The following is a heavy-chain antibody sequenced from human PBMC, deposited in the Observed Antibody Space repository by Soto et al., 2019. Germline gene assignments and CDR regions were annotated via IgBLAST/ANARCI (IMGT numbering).Heavy chain of an antibody. V-gene: IGHV4-30-2*01. CDR2: IYHSGST. CDR3: ARWNAAAAGFDY. Sequence: SETLSLTCAVSGGSISSGGYSWSWIRQPPGKGLEWIGYIYHSGSTYYNPSLKSRVTISVDTSKNQFSLKLSSVTAADTAVYYCARWNAAAAGFDYWGQGTLVTVSS. CDR1: GGSISSGGYS. D-gene: IGHD6-13*01. J-gene: IGHJ4*02.